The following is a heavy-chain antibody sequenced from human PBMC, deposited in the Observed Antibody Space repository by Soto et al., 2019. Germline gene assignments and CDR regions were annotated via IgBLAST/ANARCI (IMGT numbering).Heavy chain of an antibody. J-gene: IGHJ4*02. CDR3: SRVGPYFWEFDYFNF. Sequence: GGSLRLSCAACGVNYGLYSMNRVRQARGRGLKAVSAISRLSDRRYCVDSVEGRFTVTRGNAANSVYLQMDRLRAEDTAVYYFSRVGPYFWEFDYFNFWGQGTPVTVSS. D-gene: IGHD3-10*01. CDR1: GVNYGLYS. V-gene: IGHV3-21*06. CDR2: ISRLSDRR.